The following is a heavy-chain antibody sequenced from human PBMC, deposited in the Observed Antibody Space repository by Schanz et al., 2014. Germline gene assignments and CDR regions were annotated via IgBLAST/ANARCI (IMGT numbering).Heavy chain of an antibody. Sequence: QVHLVQSGAEVKKPGASVKVSCKASGYTFTSYGITWVRQAPGQGLEWIGWISTSIGNTNYAQKFQGRVTITADKSTSTAYMELSNLRSEDTAVYYCARAGQDYSDSSGYATYYFGNWGQGTLVTVSS. D-gene: IGHD3-22*01. CDR3: ARAGQDYSDSSGYATYYFGN. J-gene: IGHJ4*02. V-gene: IGHV1-18*01. CDR1: GYTFTSYG. CDR2: ISTSIGNT.